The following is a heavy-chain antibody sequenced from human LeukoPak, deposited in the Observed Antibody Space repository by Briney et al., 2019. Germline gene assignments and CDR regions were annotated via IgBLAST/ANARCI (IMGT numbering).Heavy chain of an antibody. CDR3: ASTKRPYGDYDY. V-gene: IGHV4-59*01. Sequence: PSETLSLTGTVSGGSISSYYWNWIRQPTGKGLEWIGYIQYSGNTNYNPSLKSRVSISVDTSKNQFSLKLSSVTAADTAVYYCASTKRPYGDYDYWGQGTLVTVSS. D-gene: IGHD4-17*01. J-gene: IGHJ4*02. CDR1: GGSISSYY. CDR2: IQYSGNT.